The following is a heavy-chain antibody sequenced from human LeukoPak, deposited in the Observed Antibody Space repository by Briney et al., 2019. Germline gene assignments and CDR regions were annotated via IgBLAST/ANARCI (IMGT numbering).Heavy chain of an antibody. D-gene: IGHD1-7*01. CDR3: ARGYGTYGY. V-gene: IGHV3-7*04. Sequence: PAGGSLRLSCAASGFTFSNYWMSWVRQAPGKRRGWVASIKQDGSEKDCVDSVKGRFTISRDNAKNSLYLQMNSLRAEDTAVYYCARGYGTYGYWGQGTLVTVSS. J-gene: IGHJ4*02. CDR2: IKQDGSEK. CDR1: GFTFSNYW.